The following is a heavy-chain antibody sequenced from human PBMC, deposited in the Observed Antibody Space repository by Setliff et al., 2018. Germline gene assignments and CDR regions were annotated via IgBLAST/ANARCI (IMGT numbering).Heavy chain of an antibody. J-gene: IGHJ3*01. D-gene: IGHD1-26*01. CDR2: IYHSGSA. CDR1: GDSISSGDYF. Sequence: SETLSLTCTVSGDSISSGDYFWSWIRQPPGKGLEWIAYIYHSGSAYYNPSLNSRVTMSVDTSKNQFSLHLTSVTAADTAVYYCAREVGTSTSSDAFDVWGQGMMVTVSS. CDR3: AREVGTSTSSDAFDV. V-gene: IGHV4-30-4*08.